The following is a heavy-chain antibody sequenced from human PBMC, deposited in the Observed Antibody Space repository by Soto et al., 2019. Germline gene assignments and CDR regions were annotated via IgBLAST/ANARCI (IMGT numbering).Heavy chain of an antibody. Sequence: ASVKVSCKASGYTFTSYDINWVRQAPGQGLEWMGMINPSGGSTTYAQNFQGRVTMTRDTSTSTIYMDLSSLRSEDTAVYYCTRTLTPNPAEYFQHWGQGTLVTVSS. V-gene: IGHV1-46*03. CDR1: GYTFTSYD. CDR2: INPSGGST. J-gene: IGHJ1*01. CDR3: TRTLTPNPAEYFQH. D-gene: IGHD3-16*01.